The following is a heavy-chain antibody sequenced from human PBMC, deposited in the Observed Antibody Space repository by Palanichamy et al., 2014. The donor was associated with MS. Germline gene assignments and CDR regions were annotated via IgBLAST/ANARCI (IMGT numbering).Heavy chain of an antibody. Sequence: EVQLVESGGDLVQPGESLRLSCAASGFTFSSYEMKWVRQAPGKGLEWISYIDSSGTNTYYADSAKGRFTISRDNAKNSLYLQMNSLRVEDTAIFYCATVGRASDGKGGYWGQGTLVTVSA. D-gene: IGHD4-23*01. CDR1: GFTFSSYE. CDR3: ATVGRASDGKGGY. V-gene: IGHV3-48*03. CDR2: IDSSGTNT. J-gene: IGHJ4*02.